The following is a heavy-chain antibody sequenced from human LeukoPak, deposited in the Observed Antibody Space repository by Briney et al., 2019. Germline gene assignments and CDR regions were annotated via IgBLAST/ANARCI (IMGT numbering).Heavy chain of an antibody. Sequence: GGSLRLSCAASGFTFSNAWMSWVRQAPGKGLEWVGRIKSKTEGGTTDYAAPVKGRFTISRDNSKNTLYLQMNSLRAEDTAVYYCARGHYDIFSYFDYWGQGTLVTVSS. CDR3: ARGHYDIFSYFDY. V-gene: IGHV3-15*01. CDR1: GFTFSNAW. J-gene: IGHJ4*02. D-gene: IGHD3-9*01. CDR2: IKSKTEGGTT.